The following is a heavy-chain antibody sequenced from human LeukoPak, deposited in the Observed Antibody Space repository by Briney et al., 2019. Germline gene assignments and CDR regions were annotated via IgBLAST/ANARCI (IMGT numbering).Heavy chain of an antibody. CDR2: IRSTAYGGTA. J-gene: IGHJ4*02. CDR3: VTRRDSSVAWFY. V-gene: IGHV3-49*04. CDR1: GSTFGDYA. D-gene: IGHD3-10*01. Sequence: PGQSLRLSCIASGSTFGDYAVSWVRQAPGKGLEWVGFIRSTAYGGTAAFAASVSGRFTMSRDDSQSIAYLQMGSLKTEDTAVYYCVTRRDSSVAWFYWGQGTRVTVSS.